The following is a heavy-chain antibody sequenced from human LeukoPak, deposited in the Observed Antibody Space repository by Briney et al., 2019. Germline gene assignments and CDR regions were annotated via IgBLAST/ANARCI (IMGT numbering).Heavy chain of an antibody. J-gene: IGHJ6*03. V-gene: IGHV3-21*04. Sequence: GGSLRLSCAASGFTFSSNSMNWVRQAPGKGLEWVSSISTSSSYIYYADSVKGRFTISRDNAKNSLYLQMNSLRAEDTALYYCAKGYTGYYYYYMDVWGKGTTVTVSS. D-gene: IGHD1-1*01. CDR3: AKGYTGYYYYYMDV. CDR1: GFTFSSNS. CDR2: ISTSSSYI.